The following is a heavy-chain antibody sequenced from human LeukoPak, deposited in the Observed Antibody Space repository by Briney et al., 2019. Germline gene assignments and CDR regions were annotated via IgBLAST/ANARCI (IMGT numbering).Heavy chain of an antibody. V-gene: IGHV4-39*07. CDR2: IYYSGST. Sequence: SETLSLTCTVSGGSISSSSYYWGWIRQPPGKGLEWIGSIYYSGSTYYNPSLKSRVTISVDRSKNQFSLKLSSVTAADTAVYYCARGGDYCSSTSCYGGYYGMDVWGQGTTVTVSS. CDR1: GGSISSSSYY. D-gene: IGHD2-2*01. J-gene: IGHJ6*02. CDR3: ARGGDYCSSTSCYGGYYGMDV.